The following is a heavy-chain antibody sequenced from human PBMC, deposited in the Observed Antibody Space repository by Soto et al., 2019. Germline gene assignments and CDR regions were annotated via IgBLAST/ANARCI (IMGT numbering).Heavy chain of an antibody. V-gene: IGHV3-7*03. D-gene: IGHD6-25*01. CDR3: AKEGPLWYSSGPKNNWFDP. CDR1: GFTFISSF. J-gene: IGHJ5*02. CDR2: INQDGAVT. Sequence: PGGSLRLSCVASGFTFISSFMGWVRQAPGKGLEWVANINQDGAVTYYVDSVEGRFTISRDNTKDSLYLQMNSLRGEDTAVYYCAKEGPLWYSSGPKNNWFDPWGQGTLVTVSS.